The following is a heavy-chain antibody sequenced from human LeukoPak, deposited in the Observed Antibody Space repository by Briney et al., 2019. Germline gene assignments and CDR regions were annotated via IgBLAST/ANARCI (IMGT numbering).Heavy chain of an antibody. Sequence: SGGSLRLSCAASGFTFDDYGMSWVRQAPGKGLEWVSGINWNGGSTGYADSVKGRFTISRDNSKNTLYLQMNSLRAEDTAVYYCAKEGDIVVVPAAMDYWGQGTLVTVSS. V-gene: IGHV3-20*04. J-gene: IGHJ4*02. CDR1: GFTFDDYG. D-gene: IGHD2-2*01. CDR3: AKEGDIVVVPAAMDY. CDR2: INWNGGST.